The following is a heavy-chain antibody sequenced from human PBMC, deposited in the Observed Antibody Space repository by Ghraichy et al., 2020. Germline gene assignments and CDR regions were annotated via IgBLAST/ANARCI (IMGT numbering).Heavy chain of an antibody. Sequence: GGSLRLSCAASGFTFDDYGMHWVRQAPGKGLEWVAGIDYNTAGRVYADSVKGRFTVSRDNAKNSLYLQMNSLRAEDTALYYCAKDFAKGVGTVQYWGQGILVTVSS. V-gene: IGHV3-9*01. CDR1: GFTFDDYG. J-gene: IGHJ4*02. CDR2: IDYNTAGR. CDR3: AKDFAKGVGTVQY. D-gene: IGHD1-26*01.